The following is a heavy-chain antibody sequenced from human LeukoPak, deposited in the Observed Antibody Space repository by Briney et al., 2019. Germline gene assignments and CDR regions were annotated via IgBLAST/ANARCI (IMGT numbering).Heavy chain of an antibody. Sequence: GASVKVSCKASGYTFTSYGISWVRQAPGQGLGWMGWISAYNGNTNYAQKLQGRVTMTTDTSTSTAYMELSSLRSEDTAVYYCASGIYSGYGPVFDYWGQGTPVTVSS. CDR2: ISAYNGNT. V-gene: IGHV1-18*01. CDR1: GYTFTSYG. D-gene: IGHD5-12*01. CDR3: ASGIYSGYGPVFDY. J-gene: IGHJ4*02.